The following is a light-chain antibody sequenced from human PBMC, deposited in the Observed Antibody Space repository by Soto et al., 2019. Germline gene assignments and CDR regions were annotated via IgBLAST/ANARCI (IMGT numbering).Light chain of an antibody. Sequence: EILLTQSPATLSLSPGERATLSYRSSQSVYRFLAWYQQKPGQAPRLLIFGASYRAIGVPGRFSGSGSGTEFTLTISSLQSEDFAVYHCQQYDDWPTITFGQGTRLEIK. CDR2: GAS. V-gene: IGKV3D-15*01. CDR3: QQYDDWPTIT. CDR1: QSVYRF. J-gene: IGKJ5*01.